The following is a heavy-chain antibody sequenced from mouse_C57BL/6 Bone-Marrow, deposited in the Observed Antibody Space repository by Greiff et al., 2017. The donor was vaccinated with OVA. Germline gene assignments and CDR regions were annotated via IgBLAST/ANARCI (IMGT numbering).Heavy chain of an antibody. Sequence: VQLQQSGAELVRPGASVKLSCTASGFNIKDDYMHWVKQRPEQGLEWIGWLDPENGDTEYASKFQGKATITADTSSNTAYLQLSSLTSEDTAVYYCTTYGDFSWDYWGQGTTLTVSS. D-gene: IGHD2-13*01. CDR3: TTYGDFSWDY. J-gene: IGHJ2*01. V-gene: IGHV14-4*01. CDR2: LDPENGDT. CDR1: GFNIKDDY.